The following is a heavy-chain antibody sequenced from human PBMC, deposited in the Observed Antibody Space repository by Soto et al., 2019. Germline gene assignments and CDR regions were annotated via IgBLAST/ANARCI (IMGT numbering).Heavy chain of an antibody. Sequence: EVQLLESGGGLVQPGGSLRLSCAASGFTFSNCDMSWVRQAPGKGLEWVSGISTSGGTTYYADSVKGRFTSSRDNSKNTLYLQMTSLRAEDTAAYYCATWTAAPAHWGQGTLVTVSS. CDR2: ISTSGGTT. V-gene: IGHV3-23*01. CDR3: ATWTAAPAH. D-gene: IGHD6-13*01. CDR1: GFTFSNCD. J-gene: IGHJ1*01.